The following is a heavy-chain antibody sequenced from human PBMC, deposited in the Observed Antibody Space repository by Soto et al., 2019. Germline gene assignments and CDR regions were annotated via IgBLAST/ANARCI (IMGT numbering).Heavy chain of an antibody. CDR1: GFTFINYA. CDR2: ISGDGSNQ. Sequence: QEQLVESGGGVVQPGRSLRLSCRVSGFTFINYAMHWVRQAPGKGLEWVALISGDGSNQYYADSVKGRFTISRDNSRNTLYLQMNSLRAEDTAVYYCAKDRGPVNWFDPWGQGTLVTVSS. V-gene: IGHV3-30-3*01. J-gene: IGHJ5*02. CDR3: AKDRGPVNWFDP.